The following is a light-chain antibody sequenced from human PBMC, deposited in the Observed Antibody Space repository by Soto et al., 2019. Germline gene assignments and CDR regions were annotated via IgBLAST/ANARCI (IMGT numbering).Light chain of an antibody. CDR3: STWDDSLNGWV. J-gene: IGLJ3*02. V-gene: IGLV1-44*01. CDR2: GLN. Sequence: QSLLTQPPSASGTPGQRVSISCSGSSSNIGDRDVDWYQQVPGTAPKLLIYGLNQRPSGVPDRFSASKSGASASLAISGLQFEDEAVYYCSTWDDSLNGWVFGGGTKLTVL. CDR1: SSNIGDRD.